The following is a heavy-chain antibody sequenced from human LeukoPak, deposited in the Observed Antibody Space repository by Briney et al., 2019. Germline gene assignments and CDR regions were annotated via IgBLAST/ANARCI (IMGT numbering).Heavy chain of an antibody. D-gene: IGHD2-15*01. V-gene: IGHV1-69*13. Sequence: SVKVSCKASGGTFSRYAINWVRQAPGQGLEWMGGIIPIFGTANYAQKFQGGVTITADESTSTAYMELSSLRSEDTAVYYCARSRGSCYTCGDYWGQGTLVTVSS. CDR2: IIPIFGTA. J-gene: IGHJ4*02. CDR3: ARSRGSCYTCGDY. CDR1: GGTFSRYA.